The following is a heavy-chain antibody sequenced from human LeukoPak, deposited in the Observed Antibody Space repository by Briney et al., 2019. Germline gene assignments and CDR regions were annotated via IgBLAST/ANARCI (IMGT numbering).Heavy chain of an antibody. V-gene: IGHV1-69*13. CDR1: GGTFSSYA. J-gene: IGHJ4*02. CDR3: ARDSYDGTYFLDY. Sequence: SVKVSCKASGGTFSSYAISWVRQAPGQGLEWMGGIIPIFGTANYAQKFQGRVTITADESTSTAYMELSSLRSEDTAIYYCARDSYDGTYFLDYWGQGTLVTVSS. CDR2: IIPIFGTA. D-gene: IGHD1-1*01.